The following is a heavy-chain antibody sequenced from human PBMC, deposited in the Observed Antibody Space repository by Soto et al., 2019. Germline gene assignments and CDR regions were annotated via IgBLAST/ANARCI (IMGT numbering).Heavy chain of an antibody. Sequence: ASVNVSCKASGYTFTGYYMHWVRQAPGQGLEWMGWINPNSGGTNYAQKFQGRVTMTRDTSISTAYMELSRLRSDDTAVYYCARAHRCSSTSCYPSGMDVWGQGTTVTVSS. D-gene: IGHD2-2*01. CDR2: INPNSGGT. CDR3: ARAHRCSSTSCYPSGMDV. CDR1: GYTFTGYY. V-gene: IGHV1-2*02. J-gene: IGHJ6*02.